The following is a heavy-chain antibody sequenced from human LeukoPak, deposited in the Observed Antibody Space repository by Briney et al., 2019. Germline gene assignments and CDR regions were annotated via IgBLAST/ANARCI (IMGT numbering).Heavy chain of an antibody. Sequence: GGSLRLSCVVSGFTVSNHYMSWVRQAPRKGLEWVSVIYSGGNTYYADSVKGRFTISRDNSKNTIYLQMNTLGAEDTAVYYCARDYCSSATCYGYYYGMDVWGQGTTVTVSS. CDR2: IYSGGNT. CDR3: ARDYCSSATCYGYYYGMDV. CDR1: GFTVSNHY. V-gene: IGHV3-53*01. D-gene: IGHD2-2*01. J-gene: IGHJ6*02.